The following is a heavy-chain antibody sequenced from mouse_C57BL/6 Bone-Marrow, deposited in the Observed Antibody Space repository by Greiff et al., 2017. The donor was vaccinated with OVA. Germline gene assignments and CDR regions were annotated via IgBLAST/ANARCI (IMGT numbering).Heavy chain of an antibody. CDR1: GFTFSDYY. D-gene: IGHD1-1*02. CDR2: ISNGGGST. J-gene: IGHJ2*01. V-gene: IGHV5-12*01. CDR3: ARLDYGPLDY. Sequence: EVQVVESGGGLVQPGGSLKLSCAASGFTFSDYYMYWVRQTPEKRLEWVAYISNGGGSTYYPDTVKGRFTISRDNAKNTLYLQMSRLKSEDTAMYYCARLDYGPLDYWGQGTTLTVSS.